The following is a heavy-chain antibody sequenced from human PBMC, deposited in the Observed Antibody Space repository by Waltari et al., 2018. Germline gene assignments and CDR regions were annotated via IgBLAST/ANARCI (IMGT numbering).Heavy chain of an antibody. V-gene: IGHV1-69*02. Sequence: QVQLVQSGAEVKKPGSSVKVSCKASGGTFSSYTISWVRPAPGQGLEWMGRIIPILGIANYAQKFQGRVTITADKSTSTAYMELSSLRSEDTAVYYCASQMTTVVEYYFDYWGQGTLVTVSS. CDR1: GGTFSSYT. CDR3: ASQMTTVVEYYFDY. CDR2: IIPILGIA. J-gene: IGHJ4*02. D-gene: IGHD4-17*01.